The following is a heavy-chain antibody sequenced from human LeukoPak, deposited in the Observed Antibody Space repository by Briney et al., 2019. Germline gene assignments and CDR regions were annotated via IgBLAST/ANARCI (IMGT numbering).Heavy chain of an antibody. CDR1: GFSFIAYS. J-gene: IGHJ4*02. CDR2: INSNSGYI. D-gene: IGHD2-2*01. CDR3: ARDALAAGYRLEWYYFDY. V-gene: IGHV3-21*01. Sequence: GGSLRLSCAASGFSFIAYSMNWVRQAPGKGLEWVSSINSNSGYIHYADSVKGRFTISRDNAKNSLYLQMNSLRAEDTAVYYCARDALAAGYRLEWYYFDYWGQGTLVTVSS.